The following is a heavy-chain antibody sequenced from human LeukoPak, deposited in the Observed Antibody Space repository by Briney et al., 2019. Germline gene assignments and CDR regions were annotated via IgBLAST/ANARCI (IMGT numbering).Heavy chain of an antibody. J-gene: IGHJ6*02. CDR2: IYSGGST. D-gene: IGHD2-15*01. CDR3: ARDRRISQSYYYYGMDV. V-gene: IGHV3-66*02. Sequence: GGSLRLSCAASGFTVSSNYMSWVRQAPGKGLEWVSVIYSGGSTYYADSVKGRFTISRDNSKNTLYLQMNGLRAEDTAAYYCARDRRISQSYYYYGMDVWGQGTTVTVSS. CDR1: GFTVSSNY.